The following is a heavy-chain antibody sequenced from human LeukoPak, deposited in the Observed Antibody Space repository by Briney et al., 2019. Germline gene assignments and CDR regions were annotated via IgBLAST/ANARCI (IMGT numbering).Heavy chain of an antibody. Sequence: HSGGSLRLSCAASGFTFSSYAMSWVRQAPGKGLEWVSVIYRDGSTYYADSVKGRFTISRDNSKNTLYLQMNSLRAEDTAVYYCARDTYGKNYFDYWGRGTLVTVSS. CDR3: ARDTYGKNYFDY. V-gene: IGHV3-53*01. D-gene: IGHD3-10*01. J-gene: IGHJ4*02. CDR1: GFTFSSYA. CDR2: IYRDGST.